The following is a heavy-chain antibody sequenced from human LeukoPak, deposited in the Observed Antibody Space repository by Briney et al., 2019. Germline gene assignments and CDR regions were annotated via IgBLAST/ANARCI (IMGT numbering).Heavy chain of an antibody. CDR3: ARRDYYDSSGYSPLFDY. V-gene: IGHV3-23*01. CDR1: GFTFSAYA. J-gene: IGHJ4*02. Sequence: GGSLRLSCAASGFTFSAYAMSWVRQAPGKGLEWVSGMSGNGGTTYYADSVKGRFTISRDNSKNTLYLQMNNLRAEDTAVYYCARRDYYDSSGYSPLFDYRGQGTLVTVSS. CDR2: MSGNGGTT. D-gene: IGHD3-22*01.